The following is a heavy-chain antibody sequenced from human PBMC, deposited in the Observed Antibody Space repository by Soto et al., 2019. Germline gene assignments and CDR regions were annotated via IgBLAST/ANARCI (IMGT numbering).Heavy chain of an antibody. CDR3: ANMRVYI. Sequence: AASVKVSCKASGYTFTNYAIHWVRQAPGQRLEWMGWINAGNGNTKYSQKFQGRVTITKDTSASTAYMELSSLRSEDTAVYYCANMRVYIWGQGTMVTVSS. CDR1: GYTFTNYA. CDR2: INAGNGNT. J-gene: IGHJ3*02. V-gene: IGHV1-3*01.